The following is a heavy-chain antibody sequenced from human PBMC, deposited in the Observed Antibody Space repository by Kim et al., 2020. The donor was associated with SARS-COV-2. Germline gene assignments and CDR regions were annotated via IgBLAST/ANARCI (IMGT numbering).Heavy chain of an antibody. CDR2: IYYSGST. CDR1: GGSISSYY. CDR3: ARAGTLMDPDFDY. Sequence: SETLSLTCTVSGGSISSYYWSWIRQPPGKGLEWIGYIYYSGSTNYNPSLKSRVTISVDTSKNQFSLKLSSVTAADTAVYYCARAGTLMDPDFDYWGQGTLVTVSS. D-gene: IGHD2-8*01. J-gene: IGHJ4*02. V-gene: IGHV4-59*13.